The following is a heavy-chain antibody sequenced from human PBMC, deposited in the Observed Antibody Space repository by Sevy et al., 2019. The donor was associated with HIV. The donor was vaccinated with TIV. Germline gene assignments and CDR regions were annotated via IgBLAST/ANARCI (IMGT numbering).Heavy chain of an antibody. CDR2: IKQDGSEK. Sequence: GGSLRLSCAASGFTFSSYWMSWVRQAPGKGLEWVANIKQDGSEKYYVDSVKGRFTISRDNAKNSLYLQMNSLRAEDTAVYYCARDSVSPVRFGELLYYYYFDYWGQGTLVTVSS. CDR1: GFTFSSYW. V-gene: IGHV3-7*01. J-gene: IGHJ4*02. D-gene: IGHD3-10*01. CDR3: ARDSVSPVRFGELLYYYYFDY.